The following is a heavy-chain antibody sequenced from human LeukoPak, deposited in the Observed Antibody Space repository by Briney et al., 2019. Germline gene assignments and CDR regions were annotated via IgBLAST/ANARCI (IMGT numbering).Heavy chain of an antibody. D-gene: IGHD3-22*01. V-gene: IGHV1-3*01. CDR2: INAGNGNT. CDR1: GYTFTSYA. Sequence: GASVKVSYKASGYTFTSYAMHWVRQAPGQRLEWMGWINAGNGNTKYSQKFQGRVTITRDTSASTAYMELSSLRSEDTAVYYCARVKSPYDSSGYWFDPWGQGTLVTVSS. CDR3: ARVKSPYDSSGYWFDP. J-gene: IGHJ5*02.